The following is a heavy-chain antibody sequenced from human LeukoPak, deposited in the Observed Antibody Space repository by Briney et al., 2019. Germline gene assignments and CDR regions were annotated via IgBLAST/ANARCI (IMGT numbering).Heavy chain of an antibody. J-gene: IGHJ5*02. CDR2: INPNNGGT. CDR3: ARVPCITTSCSPINWYDP. V-gene: IGHV1-2*02. CDR1: GYTFTGYY. Sequence: ASVKVSCKASGYTFTGYYMHWVRQAPGQGLEWMGWINPNNGGTGYAQKFQGRVIMTRDTSISTAYMELSGLRSDDTAVYYCARVPCITTSCSPINWYDPWGQGTLVTVSS. D-gene: IGHD2-2*01.